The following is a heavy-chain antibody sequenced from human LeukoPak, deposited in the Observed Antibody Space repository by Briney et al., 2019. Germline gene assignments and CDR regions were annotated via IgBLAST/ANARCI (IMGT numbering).Heavy chain of an antibody. D-gene: IGHD5-24*01. Sequence: SVKVSCKASGGTFSSYAISWVRQAPGQGLEWMGGIIPIFGTANYAQKFQGRVTITADESTSTAYMELSSLRSEDTAVYYCARDHGGARDGYNPEYYFDYWGQGTLVTVSS. CDR1: GGTFSSYA. J-gene: IGHJ4*02. CDR2: IIPIFGTA. CDR3: ARDHGGARDGYNPEYYFDY. V-gene: IGHV1-69*01.